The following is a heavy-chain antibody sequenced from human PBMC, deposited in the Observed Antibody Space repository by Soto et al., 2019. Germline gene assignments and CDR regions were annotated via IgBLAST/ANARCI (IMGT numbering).Heavy chain of an antibody. V-gene: IGHV4-61*01. CDR2: IYYSGST. J-gene: IGHJ4*02. Sequence: PSETRSRTCSVSGGSVSSGSYYWSWIRQPPGKGLEWIGYIYYSGSTNYNPSLKSRVTISVDTSKNPFSLKLSSVTAADTAVYYCARGIPQIDKLVGAIDYWGQGTLVTVSS. D-gene: IGHD1-26*01. CDR1: GGSVSSGSYY. CDR3: ARGIPQIDKLVGAIDY.